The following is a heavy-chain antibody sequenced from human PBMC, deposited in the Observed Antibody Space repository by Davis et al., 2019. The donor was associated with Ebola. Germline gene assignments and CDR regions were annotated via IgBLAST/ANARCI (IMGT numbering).Heavy chain of an antibody. J-gene: IGHJ4*02. CDR1: GFTFRSFW. Sequence: GESLKISCAASGFTFRSFWMGWARQAPGKGLEWVGNINQDGSDHHYVDSVKGRFTISRDNAKNSVYLQMNSLRAEDTAVYFCTRSDYYDSGADYSSYWGQGALVTVSS. V-gene: IGHV3-7*01. D-gene: IGHD3-22*01. CDR2: INQDGSDH. CDR3: TRSDYYDSGADYSSY.